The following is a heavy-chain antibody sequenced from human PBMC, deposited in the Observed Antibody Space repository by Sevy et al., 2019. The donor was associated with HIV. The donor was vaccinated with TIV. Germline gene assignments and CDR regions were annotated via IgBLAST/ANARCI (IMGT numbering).Heavy chain of an antibody. D-gene: IGHD2-15*01. CDR2: ISGGDTTT. CDR3: AAISGYCRDGTCYAGTSIDQ. Sequence: GGSLRLSCAASGFNLTDYYINWIRQAPGKGLEWISYISGGDTTTYYSDSVKDRLTVSRDKAKNSVFMQMISLRAGDKAVYYCAAISGYCRDGTCYAGTSIDQWGEGSLVTVSS. V-gene: IGHV3-11*04. J-gene: IGHJ4*02. CDR1: GFNLTDYY.